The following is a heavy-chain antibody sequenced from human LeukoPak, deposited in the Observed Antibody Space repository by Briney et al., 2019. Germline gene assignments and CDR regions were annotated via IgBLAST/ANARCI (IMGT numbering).Heavy chain of an antibody. CDR2: IYYSGSS. Sequence: SETLSLTCTVSGGSISTYYWSWIRQPPGKGLEWIGYIYYSGSSNYNPSLKSRVTISVDTSKNQFSLKLSSVTAADTAVYYCARGLDTYYFDYWGQGTLVTVSS. D-gene: IGHD3/OR15-3a*01. CDR1: GGSISTYY. J-gene: IGHJ4*02. CDR3: ARGLDTYYFDY. V-gene: IGHV4-59*01.